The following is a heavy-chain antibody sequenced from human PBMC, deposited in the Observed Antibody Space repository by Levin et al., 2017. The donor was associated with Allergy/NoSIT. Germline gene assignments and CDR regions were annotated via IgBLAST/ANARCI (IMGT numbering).Heavy chain of an antibody. V-gene: IGHV4-59*01. Sequence: SETLSLTCAVFGGSITSSYWSWVRQPPGRGLESIAYINNGGSTSYNPSLKSRVTILIDTSKNQFSLKVTSVTAADTAVYYCARLNLANCGGGCRLYHGMDVWGQGTTVTVSS. J-gene: IGHJ6*02. D-gene: IGHD2-21*02. CDR2: INNGGST. CDR1: GGSITSSY. CDR3: ARLNLANCGGGCRLYHGMDV.